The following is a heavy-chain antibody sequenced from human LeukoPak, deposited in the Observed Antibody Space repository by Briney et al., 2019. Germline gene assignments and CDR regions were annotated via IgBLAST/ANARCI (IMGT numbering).Heavy chain of an antibody. CDR3: AKDSRLVGTHLPLGYMDV. CDR1: GFTFSSYG. D-gene: IGHD6-6*01. CDR2: IRYDGSNK. J-gene: IGHJ6*03. V-gene: IGHV3-30*02. Sequence: NPGGSLRLSCAASGFTFSSYGMHWVRQAPGKGLEWVAFIRYDGSNKYYADSVKGRFTISRDNSKNTLYLQMDSLRAEDTAVYYCAKDSRLVGTHLPLGYMDVWGKGTTVTVSS.